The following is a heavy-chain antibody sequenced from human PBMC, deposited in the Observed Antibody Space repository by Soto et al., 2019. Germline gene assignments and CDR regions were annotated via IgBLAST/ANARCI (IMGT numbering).Heavy chain of an antibody. V-gene: IGHV4-39*01. CDR1: GGSISSSSYY. D-gene: IGHD2-21*01. J-gene: IGHJ4*02. CDR2: IYYSGST. Sequence: SETLSLTCTVSGGSISSSSYYWGWIRQPPGKGLEWIGSIYYSGSTYYNPSLKSRVTISVDTSKNQFSLKLSSVTAADTAVYYCARHSATYGARHWRQGTLVTVSS. CDR3: ARHSATYGARH.